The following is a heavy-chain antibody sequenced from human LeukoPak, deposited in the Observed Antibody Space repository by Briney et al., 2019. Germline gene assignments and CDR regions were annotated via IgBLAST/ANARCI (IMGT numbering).Heavy chain of an antibody. Sequence: GGSLRLSCAASGFTFSDYYMTWIRQAPGKGLEWVAYISSSGSTIYYADSVKGRFTISRDNSKNTLYLQMNSLRAEGTAVYYCARVATSSSWYYWFDPWGQGTLVTVSS. D-gene: IGHD6-13*01. J-gene: IGHJ5*02. CDR1: GFTFSDYY. CDR3: ARVATSSSWYYWFDP. CDR2: ISSSGSTI. V-gene: IGHV3-11*04.